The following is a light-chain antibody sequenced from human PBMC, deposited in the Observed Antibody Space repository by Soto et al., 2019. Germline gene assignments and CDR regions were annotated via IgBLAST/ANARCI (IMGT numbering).Light chain of an antibody. Sequence: QSALTQPASVSGSPGQSITVSCTGTSSDVGGYNYVSWYQQHPGKAPKLMIYDVSYRPSGVSNRFSGSKSGNAASLTISGXXXXXXXDYYCSSYTSSSTVVFGTGTKLTV. CDR1: SSDVGGYNY. CDR3: SSYTSSSTVV. J-gene: IGLJ1*01. V-gene: IGLV2-14*01. CDR2: DVS.